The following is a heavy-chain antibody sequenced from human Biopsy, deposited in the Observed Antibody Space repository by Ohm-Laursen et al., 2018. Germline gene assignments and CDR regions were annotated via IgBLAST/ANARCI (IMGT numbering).Heavy chain of an antibody. CDR2: IYDRGSTA. CDR1: GDSVSSGSFY. V-gene: IGHV4-61*01. Sequence: SETLSLTWTVSGDSVSSGSFYWTWIRQPPRQGLEYIGYIYDRGSTANYNPSLESRVTMSVDMPKNQFSLKLSSVTAADTAIYYCARGMRSSGWPYFDSWGQGTLVTVSS. D-gene: IGHD6-19*01. J-gene: IGHJ4*02. CDR3: ARGMRSSGWPYFDS.